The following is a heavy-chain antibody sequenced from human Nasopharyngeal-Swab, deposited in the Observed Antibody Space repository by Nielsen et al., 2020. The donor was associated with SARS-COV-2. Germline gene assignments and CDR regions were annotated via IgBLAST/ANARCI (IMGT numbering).Heavy chain of an antibody. CDR1: GFTVSSNY. J-gene: IGHJ4*02. D-gene: IGHD5-12*01. CDR2: IYSGGST. V-gene: IGHV3-53*01. Sequence: GGSLRLSCAASGFTVSSNYMSWVRQAPGKGLEWVSVIYSGGSTYYADSVKGRFTISRDNSKNTLYLQMNSLRAEDTAVYYCARDRGGYDYPFDYWGQGTLVTVSS. CDR3: ARDRGGYDYPFDY.